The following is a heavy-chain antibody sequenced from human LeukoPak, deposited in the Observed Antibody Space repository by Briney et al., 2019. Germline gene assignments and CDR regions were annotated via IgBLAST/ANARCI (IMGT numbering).Heavy chain of an antibody. Sequence: SETLSLTCAVSGGSISSCNWWSWVRQPPGKGLEWIGEIYHSGSTNYNPSLKSRVTISVDKSKNQFSLKLSSVTAADTAVYYCARDIAVADLYYFDYWGQGTLVTVSS. CDR1: GGSISSCNW. D-gene: IGHD6-19*01. V-gene: IGHV4-4*02. CDR3: ARDIAVADLYYFDY. J-gene: IGHJ4*02. CDR2: IYHSGST.